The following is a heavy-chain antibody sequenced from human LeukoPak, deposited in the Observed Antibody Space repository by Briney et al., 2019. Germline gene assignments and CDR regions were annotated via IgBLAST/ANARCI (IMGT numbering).Heavy chain of an antibody. CDR1: GFTFSSNW. V-gene: IGHV3-74*01. CDR3: ARGIATGSFDY. D-gene: IGHD6-13*01. J-gene: IGHJ4*02. CDR2: INEDGSTT. Sequence: GGSLRLSCAASGFTFSSNWMHWVRQAPGKGLVWVSRINEDGSTTNYADSVKGRFTISRDNAKNTLYLQMNSLRAEDTAVYYCARGIATGSFDYWGQGTLDTVSS.